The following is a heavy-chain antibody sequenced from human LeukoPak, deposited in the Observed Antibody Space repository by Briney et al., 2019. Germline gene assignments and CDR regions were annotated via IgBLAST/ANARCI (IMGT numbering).Heavy chain of an antibody. J-gene: IGHJ4*02. V-gene: IGHV1-46*01. CDR3: ARDLDSSSWSICYFDY. D-gene: IGHD6-13*01. CDR2: INPSGGST. Sequence: ASVKDSCKASGYTFTSYYIHWVRQAPGQGLEWMGIINPSGGSTSYAQRFQGRVTMTRDTSTSTVYMELNSLRSEETAVYYCARDLDSSSWSICYFDYWGQGTLVTVFS. CDR1: GYTFTSYY.